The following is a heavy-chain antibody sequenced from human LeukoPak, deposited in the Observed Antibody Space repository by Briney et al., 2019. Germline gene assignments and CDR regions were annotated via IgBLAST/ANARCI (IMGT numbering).Heavy chain of an antibody. V-gene: IGHV3-30*02. CDR3: AKDQGVPQAEGGAFDI. J-gene: IGHJ3*02. CDR2: IRYDGSNK. CDR1: GFTFSSYG. Sequence: GGSLRLSCAASGFTFSSYGMHWVRQAPGKGLEWVAFIRYDGSNKYYADSVKGRFTISRDNSKNTLYLQMNSLRAEDTAVYYCAKDQGVPQAEGGAFDIWGQGTMVTVSS. D-gene: IGHD6-19*01.